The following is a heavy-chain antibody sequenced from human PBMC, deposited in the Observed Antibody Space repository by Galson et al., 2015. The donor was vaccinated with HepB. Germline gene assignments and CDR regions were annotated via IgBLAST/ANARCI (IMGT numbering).Heavy chain of an antibody. J-gene: IGHJ4*02. CDR2: ISYDGSNK. D-gene: IGHD5-12*01. CDR1: GFTFSSYA. CDR3: ARDQDIVATIFDY. V-gene: IGHV3-30-3*01. Sequence: SLRLSCAASGFTFSSYAMHWVRQAPGKGLEWVAVISYDGSNKYYADSVKGRFTISRDNSKNTLYLQMNGLRAEDTAVYYCARDQDIVATIFDYWGQGTLVTVSS.